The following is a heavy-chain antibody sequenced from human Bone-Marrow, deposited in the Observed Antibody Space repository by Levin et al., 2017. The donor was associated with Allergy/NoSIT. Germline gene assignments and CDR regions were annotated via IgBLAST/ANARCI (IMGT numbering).Heavy chain of an antibody. CDR1: GFTFSSYS. D-gene: IGHD3-16*02. J-gene: IGHJ4*02. CDR2: ISNSGDSI. Sequence: GESLKVSCAGYGFTFSSYSMNWVRQFPGKRLEWVSSISNSGDSILYADSVRGRFIISRDNTKNSLYLQMDTVRSDDTAVYYCAIIRGGNYWGQGTLVTVSS. V-gene: IGHV3-21*01. CDR3: AIIRGGNY.